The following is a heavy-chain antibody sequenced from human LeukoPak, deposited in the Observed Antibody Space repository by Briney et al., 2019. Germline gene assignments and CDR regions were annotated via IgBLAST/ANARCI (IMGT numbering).Heavy chain of an antibody. D-gene: IGHD2-21*01. CDR1: GFTFSSYE. CDR3: ARGDSSSILINDAFDF. J-gene: IGHJ3*01. Sequence: GRSLRLSCAASGFTFSSYEMNWIRQAPGKGLEWVAYISSSSSTIYYADSVKGRFTISRDNAKNSLSLQLSSLRGEDTALYYCARGDSSSILINDAFDFWGQGTMVTVSS. V-gene: IGHV3-48*03. CDR2: ISSSSSTI.